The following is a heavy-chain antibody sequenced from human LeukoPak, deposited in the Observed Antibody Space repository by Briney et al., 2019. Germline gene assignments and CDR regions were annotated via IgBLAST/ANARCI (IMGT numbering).Heavy chain of an antibody. CDR2: IYYSGST. V-gene: IGHV4-59*01. Sequence: SETLSLTCTVSGGSISSYYWSWIRQPPGKGLAWIGYIYYSGSTNYNPSLKSRVTISVDTSKNQFSLKLSSVTAADTAVYYCARARCSGGSCYWGWFDPWGQGTLVTVSS. D-gene: IGHD2-15*01. CDR1: GGSISSYY. J-gene: IGHJ5*02. CDR3: ARARCSGGSCYWGWFDP.